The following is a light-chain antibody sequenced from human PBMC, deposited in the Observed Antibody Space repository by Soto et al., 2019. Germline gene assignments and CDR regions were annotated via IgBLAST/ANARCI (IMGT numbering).Light chain of an antibody. V-gene: IGLV1-44*01. Sequence: QSVLPQSPSASGTPGQRVTISRSGSSSSFKTNSVQWFQQLPGTAHNLLIHNNNQRPSGVPDRFSGSKSGSSASLAISGLQSEDEGDYYCATWDASMGWVFGVGTTVTVL. J-gene: IGLJ3*02. CDR3: ATWDASMGWV. CDR1: SSSFKTNS. CDR2: NNN.